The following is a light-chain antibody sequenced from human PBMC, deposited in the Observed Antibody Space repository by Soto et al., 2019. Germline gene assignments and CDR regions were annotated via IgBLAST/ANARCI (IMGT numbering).Light chain of an antibody. CDR2: GAS. Sequence: EVTLTQSPATVSLSPGETATLSCGASRTLLRGYLAWYQQRPGLAPRLIIYGASSRPTGIPDRFSGSGSGTEFTLTISSLQPDDFATYYCQHYNSYSEAFGQGTKVDIK. J-gene: IGKJ1*01. CDR3: QHYNSYSEA. CDR1: RTLLRGY. V-gene: IGKV3D-20*01.